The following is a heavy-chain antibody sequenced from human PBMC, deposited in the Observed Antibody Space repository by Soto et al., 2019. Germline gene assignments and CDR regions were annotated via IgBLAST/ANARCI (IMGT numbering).Heavy chain of an antibody. CDR1: GGSISSGGYY. V-gene: IGHV4-31*03. Sequence: QVQLQESGPGLVKPSQTLSLTCTVSGGSISSGGYYWSWIRQHPGKGLEWIGYIYYSGSTYYNPSLKSRVTISVDTSKNQFSVKLSSVTAADTAVYYCARDCRSPIYDISGYGWFDPWCQGTLFTVSS. CDR3: ARDCRSPIYDISGYGWFDP. D-gene: IGHD3-22*01. J-gene: IGHJ5*02. CDR2: IYYSGST.